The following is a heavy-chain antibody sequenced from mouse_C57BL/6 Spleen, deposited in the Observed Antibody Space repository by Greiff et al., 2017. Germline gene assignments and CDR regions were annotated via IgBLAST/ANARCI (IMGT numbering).Heavy chain of an antibody. D-gene: IGHD2-5*01. J-gene: IGHJ3*01. Sequence: QVQLQQSGPELVKPGASVKLSCKASGYTFTSYDINWVKQRPGQGLGWIGWIYPRDGSTKYNEKFKGKATLTVDTSSSTAYMELHSLTSEDSAVYFCARRDSNTGFAYWGQGTLVTVSA. V-gene: IGHV1-85*01. CDR3: ARRDSNTGFAY. CDR2: IYPRDGST. CDR1: GYTFTSYD.